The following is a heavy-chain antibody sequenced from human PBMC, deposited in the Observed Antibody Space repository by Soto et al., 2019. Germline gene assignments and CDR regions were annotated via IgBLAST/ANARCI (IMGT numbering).Heavy chain of an antibody. CDR1: GYSFTSYW. V-gene: IGHV5-51*01. Sequence: GESLKISCKGSGYSFTSYWIGWVRQMPGKGLEWMGIIYPGDSDTRYSPSFQGQVTISADKSISTAYLQWSSLKASDTAMYYCARRGGVLRFLEWSNYYYYGMDVWGQGTKVTVSS. CDR3: ARRGGVLRFLEWSNYYYYGMDV. D-gene: IGHD3-3*01. J-gene: IGHJ6*02. CDR2: IYPGDSDT.